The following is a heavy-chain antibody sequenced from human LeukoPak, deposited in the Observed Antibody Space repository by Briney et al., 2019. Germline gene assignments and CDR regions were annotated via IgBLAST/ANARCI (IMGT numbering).Heavy chain of an antibody. CDR3: ARPHNNSLDNAFDI. J-gene: IGHJ3*02. CDR1: GFVFSDTF. Sequence: GGSLRLSCAASGFVFSDTFMSWVRQAPGKGLEWVSVIYTRGNTFYADSVKGRFTISRDNSENTLYLQMHNLRAEDTAVYYCARPHNNSLDNAFDIWGQGTWVTVSS. CDR2: IYTRGNT. D-gene: IGHD1/OR15-1a*01. V-gene: IGHV3-53*01.